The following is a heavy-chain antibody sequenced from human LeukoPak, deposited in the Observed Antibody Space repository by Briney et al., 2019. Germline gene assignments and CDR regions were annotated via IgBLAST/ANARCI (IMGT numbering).Heavy chain of an antibody. CDR2: IYYSGNT. Sequence: SETLSLTCTVSRGSISSYYWSWIRQPPGKGLEWIGHIYYSGNTNYNPSLKSRVTISVDTSKNQFSLKLSSVTAADTAAYYCARDIGGATYFDYWGQGTLVTVSS. D-gene: IGHD1-26*01. CDR3: ARDIGGATYFDY. J-gene: IGHJ4*02. CDR1: RGSISSYY. V-gene: IGHV4-59*01.